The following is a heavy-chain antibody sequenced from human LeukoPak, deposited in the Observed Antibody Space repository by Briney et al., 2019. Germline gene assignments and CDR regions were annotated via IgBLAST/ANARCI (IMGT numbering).Heavy chain of an antibody. CDR1: GFTLSNYD. V-gene: IGHV3-23*01. Sequence: GGSLRLSCIASGFTLSNYDMTWVRQTPGKGLEYVSSIGSGGYTFYAGSVKGRFSISRDISQNTVYLQMNSLRAEDTAMYFCAKKLPGASYYFDFWGQGTLVTVSS. CDR3: AKKLPGASYYFDF. CDR2: IGSGGYT. J-gene: IGHJ4*02. D-gene: IGHD7-27*01.